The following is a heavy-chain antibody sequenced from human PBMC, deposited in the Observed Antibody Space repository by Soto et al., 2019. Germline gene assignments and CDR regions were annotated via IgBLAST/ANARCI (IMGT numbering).Heavy chain of an antibody. CDR3: TRGGAIAVVSAPFDL. V-gene: IGHV1-46*03. CDR1: GYSFTNYY. D-gene: IGHD2-21*02. Sequence: ASVKVSCKASGYSFTNYYMHWVRQAPGQGLEWMGTINAGGGYTTYAQRFQGRVTMTRDTSTSTVSMELSSLRYEDTALYYCTRGGAIAVVSAPFDLWGQ. J-gene: IGHJ5*02. CDR2: INAGGGYT.